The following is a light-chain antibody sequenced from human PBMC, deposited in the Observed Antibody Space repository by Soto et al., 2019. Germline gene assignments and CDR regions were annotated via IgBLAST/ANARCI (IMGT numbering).Light chain of an antibody. CDR3: QEYKNAPLT. Sequence: DIQLTQSPSLLSASVGDRVTITCRASQAISTYLAWYQQASGKAPKLLIYAASSLQSGVPSRFSGSGSGTDFTLTISSLQPEDVATYYCQEYKNAPLTFGGGTKVDIK. V-gene: IGKV1-27*01. J-gene: IGKJ4*01. CDR1: QAISTY. CDR2: AAS.